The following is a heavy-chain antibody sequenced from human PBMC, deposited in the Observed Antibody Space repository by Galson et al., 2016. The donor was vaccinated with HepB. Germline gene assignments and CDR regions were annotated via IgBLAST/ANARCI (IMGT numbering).Heavy chain of an antibody. V-gene: IGHV3-69-1*01. CDR2: ITGSSANYI. Sequence: SLRLSCAASGFTVTNYYMNWVRQAPGKGLEWVSPITGSSANYIFYPDSVKGRLTISRENADNSLYLQMNSMRPGDTAVYYSARGKSLWTTPWNYGLDVWGKGTTVTVSS. CDR3: ARGKSLWTTPWNYGLDV. CDR1: GFTVTNYY. J-gene: IGHJ6*04. D-gene: IGHD4-17*01.